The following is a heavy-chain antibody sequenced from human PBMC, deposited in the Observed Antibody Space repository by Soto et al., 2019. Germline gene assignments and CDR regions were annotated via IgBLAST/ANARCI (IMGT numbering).Heavy chain of an antibody. D-gene: IGHD6-19*01. CDR3: ARELNSSGWFYYYYYMDV. J-gene: IGHJ6*03. V-gene: IGHV1-18*01. CDR1: GYTFTSYG. CDR2: ISAYNGNT. Sequence: ASVKVSCKASGYTFTSYGISWVRQAPGQGLEWMGWISAYNGNTNYAQKLQGRVTMTTDTSTSTAYMGLRSLRSDDTAVYYCARELNSSGWFYYYYYMDVWGKGTTVTVSS.